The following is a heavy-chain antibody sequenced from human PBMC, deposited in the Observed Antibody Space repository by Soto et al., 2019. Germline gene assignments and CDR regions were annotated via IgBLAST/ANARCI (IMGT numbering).Heavy chain of an antibody. D-gene: IGHD3-22*01. J-gene: IGHJ3*02. CDR2: INPSGGST. V-gene: IGHV1-46*01. Sequence: ASVKVSCKASGYTFTSYYMHWVRQAPGQGLEWMGIINPSGGSTSYAQKFQGRVTMTRDTSTSTVYMELSSLRAEDTAVYYCARDLGYYDSSGRRSAFDIWGQGTMVTVSS. CDR1: GYTFTSYY. CDR3: ARDLGYYDSSGRRSAFDI.